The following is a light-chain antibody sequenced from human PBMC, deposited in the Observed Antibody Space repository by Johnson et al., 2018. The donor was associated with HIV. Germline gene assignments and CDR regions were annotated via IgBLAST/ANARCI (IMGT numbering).Light chain of an antibody. CDR2: DNN. CDR3: GTWDSSLSAYV. Sequence: QSVLTQPPSVSAAPGQKVTISCSGSSSNIGKNYVSWYQQLPGTAPKLLIFDNNKRPSGIPDRFSGSKSGTSATLGITGLQTEDEADYFCGTWDSSLSAYVFGTGTKFTV. V-gene: IGLV1-51*01. CDR1: SSNIGKNY. J-gene: IGLJ1*01.